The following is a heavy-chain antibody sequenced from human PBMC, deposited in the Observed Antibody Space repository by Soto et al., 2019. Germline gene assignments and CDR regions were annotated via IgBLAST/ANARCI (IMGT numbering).Heavy chain of an antibody. CDR2: INHSGST. CDR3: ATSWGDGSGIDP. D-gene: IGHD3-10*01. Sequence: QVQLQQWGAGLLKPSETLSLTCAVYGGSFSGYYWSWIRQPPGKGLEWIGEINHSGSTNYNPSLKSRVTISVDTYKTQFSLKLRSVTAADTAVYYCATSWGDGSGIDPWGQGTLVTVSS. J-gene: IGHJ5*02. V-gene: IGHV4-34*01. CDR1: GGSFSGYY.